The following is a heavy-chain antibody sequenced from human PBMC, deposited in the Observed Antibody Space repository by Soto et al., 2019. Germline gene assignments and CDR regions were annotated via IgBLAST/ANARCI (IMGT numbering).Heavy chain of an antibody. CDR2: IYYSGST. V-gene: IGHV4-59*01. CDR3: ARAKLWAMIAGWYFYY. Sequence: SETLSLTCTVSGGSISSYYWSWIRQPPGKGLEWIGYIYYSGSTNYNPSLKSRVTISVDTSKNQFSLKLSSVTAADTAVYYCARAKLWAMIAGWYFYYWGQGTLVTVSS. J-gene: IGHJ4*02. D-gene: IGHD3-22*01. CDR1: GGSISSYY.